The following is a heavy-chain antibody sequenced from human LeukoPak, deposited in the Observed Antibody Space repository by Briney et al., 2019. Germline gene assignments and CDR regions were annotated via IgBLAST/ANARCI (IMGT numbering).Heavy chain of an antibody. V-gene: IGHV1-69*02. CDR1: GGTFSSYT. CDR3: ARLYCSGGSCYSVPYYYGMDV. D-gene: IGHD2-15*01. J-gene: IGHJ6*02. CDR2: IIPILGIA. Sequence: EASVKVSCKASGGTFSSYTISWVRQAPGQGLEWMGRIIPILGIANYAQKFQGRVTITADKSTSTAYMELSSLRSEDTAVYYCARLYCSGGSCYSVPYYYGMDVWGQGTTVTVSS.